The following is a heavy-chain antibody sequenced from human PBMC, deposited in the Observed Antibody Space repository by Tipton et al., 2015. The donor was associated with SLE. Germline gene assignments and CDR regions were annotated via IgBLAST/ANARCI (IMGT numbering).Heavy chain of an antibody. CDR2: IYYSGST. J-gene: IGHJ4*02. CDR1: GGSISSYY. V-gene: IGHV4-59*08. Sequence: TLSLTCTVSGGSISSYYWSWIRQPPGKGLEWIWYIYYSGSTNYNPSLKSRVTISVDTSKNQFSLKLSSVTAADTAVYYCARQPIAAAGTSNYFDYWGQGTLVTVSS. CDR3: ARQPIAAAGTSNYFDY. D-gene: IGHD6-13*01.